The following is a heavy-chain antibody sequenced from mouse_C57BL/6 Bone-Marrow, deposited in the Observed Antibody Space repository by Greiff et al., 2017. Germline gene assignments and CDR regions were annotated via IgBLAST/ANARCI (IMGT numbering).Heavy chain of an antibody. CDR3: ARRPFYGNYSWCAY. CDR1: GYTFTSYW. J-gene: IGHJ3*01. Sequence: QVQLQQPGAELVRPGTSVKLSCKASGYTFTSYWMHWVKQRPGQGLEWIGVIDPSDSYTNYNQKFKGKATLTVDTSSSTAYMQLSSLTSEDSAVYYWARRPFYGNYSWCAYWGQGTLVTVSA. D-gene: IGHD2-1*01. CDR2: IDPSDSYT. V-gene: IGHV1-59*01.